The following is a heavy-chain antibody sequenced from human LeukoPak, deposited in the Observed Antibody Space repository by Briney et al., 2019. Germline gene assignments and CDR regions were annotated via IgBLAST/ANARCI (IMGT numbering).Heavy chain of an antibody. CDR1: GFTFSSYS. J-gene: IGHJ4*02. CDR2: ISSSSSYL. CDR3: ARVGLVPGDY. D-gene: IGHD3-10*01. V-gene: IGHV3-21*01. Sequence: GGSLRLSCAASGFTFSSYSMNWVRQAPGKGLEWVSSISSSSSYLYYADSAKGRFTISRDNAKNPLYLQMNSLRAEDTAVYYCARVGLVPGDYWGQGTLVTVSS.